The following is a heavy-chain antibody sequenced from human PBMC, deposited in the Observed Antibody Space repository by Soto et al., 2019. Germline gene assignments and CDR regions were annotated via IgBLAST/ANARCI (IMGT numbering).Heavy chain of an antibody. CDR2: ISGNVGRT. CDR3: AKDNGPHGTRDWYFDL. J-gene: IGHJ2*01. V-gene: IGHV3-23*01. CDR1: GFPFSSYS. D-gene: IGHD2-8*01. Sequence: ECLSLPCAASGFPFSSYSMSWVRQAPGKGLEWVSGISGNVGRTYYADSVKGRFTISRDNSKNTLYLQMNSLRADDTAVYYRAKDNGPHGTRDWYFDLWGRGTLVTVSS.